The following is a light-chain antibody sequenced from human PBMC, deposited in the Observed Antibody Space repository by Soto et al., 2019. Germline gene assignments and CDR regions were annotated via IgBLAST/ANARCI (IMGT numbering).Light chain of an antibody. V-gene: IGKV1-5*03. CDR1: QSISTW. Sequence: DIQMTQSPSTLSASVGDRVTLTCRASQSISTWLAWYQQKPGKAPNLLIHKASSLESGVPSRFSGSGSGTEFTLTISSLQADDLATYYCQQYKSYPYTFGQGTKLEIK. CDR3: QQYKSYPYT. CDR2: KAS. J-gene: IGKJ2*01.